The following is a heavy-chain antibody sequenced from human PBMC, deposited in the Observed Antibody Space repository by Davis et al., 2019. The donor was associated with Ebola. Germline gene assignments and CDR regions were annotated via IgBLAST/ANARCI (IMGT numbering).Heavy chain of an antibody. J-gene: IGHJ6*02. CDR3: VRGHDFWSGHMDV. CDR2: ISYDGSQK. D-gene: IGHD3-3*01. Sequence: GESLKISCAASGFTFSTYGMHWVRQAPGKGLEWVAVISYDGSQKYYTGSVKGRFTISRDNSKNTLFLQMNSLRGEDAAVYYCVRGHDFWSGHMDVWGQGTTVIVSS. V-gene: IGHV3-30*03. CDR1: GFTFSTYG.